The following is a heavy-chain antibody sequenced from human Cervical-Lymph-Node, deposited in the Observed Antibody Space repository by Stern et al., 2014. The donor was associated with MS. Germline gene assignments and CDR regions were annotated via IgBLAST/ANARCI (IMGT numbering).Heavy chain of an antibody. V-gene: IGHV4-39*01. Sequence: QLQLQESGPGLVKPSETLSLTCTVSGGSISSSSYYWGWIRQPPGKGLEWIGSIYYSGSTYYNPSLKSRVTISVETSQNQFSLKLSSVTAADTAVYYCARHLGAVAAPGAFDIWGQGTMVTVSS. J-gene: IGHJ3*02. CDR3: ARHLGAVAAPGAFDI. CDR1: GGSISSSSYY. D-gene: IGHD6-19*01. CDR2: IYYSGST.